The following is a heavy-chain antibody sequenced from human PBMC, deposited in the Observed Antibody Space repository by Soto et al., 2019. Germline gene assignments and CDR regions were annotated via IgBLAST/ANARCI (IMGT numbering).Heavy chain of an antibody. CDR1: GYSFSTYG. Sequence: QVHLVQSGVEVKKPGASVKVSCKASGYSFSTYGISWVRQAPGQGLEWMGWISGLNGNTNYAQNLKGRGTMTTDTSTSTAYMELRSLGFDDTAMYYCARDLFGEDGAGYFDYWGQGTLVTVSS. D-gene: IGHD3-10*01. CDR2: ISGLNGNT. CDR3: ARDLFGEDGAGYFDY. V-gene: IGHV1-18*01. J-gene: IGHJ4*02.